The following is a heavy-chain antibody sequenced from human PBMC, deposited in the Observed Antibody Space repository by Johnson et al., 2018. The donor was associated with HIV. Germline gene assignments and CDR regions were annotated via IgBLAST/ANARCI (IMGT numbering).Heavy chain of an antibody. V-gene: IGHV3-53*01. J-gene: IGHJ3*02. CDR2: IYSGGNT. CDR3: ARGKWLDAFDI. CDR1: GLTVSSNY. D-gene: IGHD6-19*01. Sequence: VQLVESGGGLIQPGGSLRLSCAASGLTVSSNYMNWVRQAPGKGLEWVSVIYSGGNTYYADSVKGRFSISRDNSKNTVYLQMNNLRAEDTAVYYCARGKWLDAFDIWGQGTMV.